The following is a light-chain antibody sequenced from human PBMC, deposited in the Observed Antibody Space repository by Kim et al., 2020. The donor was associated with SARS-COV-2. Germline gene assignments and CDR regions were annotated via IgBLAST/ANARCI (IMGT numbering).Light chain of an antibody. V-gene: IGKV1-16*02. CDR3: QQYDSYPLT. Sequence: DIQMTQSPSSLSASVGDRVTITCRASQGVSKSLAWFQQKPGKAPKSLIYGASNLQRGVPSKFSGSGSGTDFTLTINGLQPEDFATYYCQQYDSYPLTFGGGTKVDIK. CDR1: QGVSKS. CDR2: GAS. J-gene: IGKJ4*01.